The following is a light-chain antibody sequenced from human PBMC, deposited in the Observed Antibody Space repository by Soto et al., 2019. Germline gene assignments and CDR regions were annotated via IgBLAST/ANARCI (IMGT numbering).Light chain of an antibody. V-gene: IGLV2-14*01. J-gene: IGLJ2*01. CDR1: SSDVGGYNY. Sequence: QSALTQPASVSGSPGQSITISCTGTSSDVGGYNYVSWYQQYPGKAPKLMIYEVSNRPSGVSDRFSGSKSGNTASLTISGLQAEDEADYYCSSYTSSSTPVVFAGGTKLTVL. CDR2: EVS. CDR3: SSYTSSSTPVV.